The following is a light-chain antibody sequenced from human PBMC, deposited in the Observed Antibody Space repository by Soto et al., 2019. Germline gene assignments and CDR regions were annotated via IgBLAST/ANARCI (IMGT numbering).Light chain of an antibody. V-gene: IGKV3-20*01. Sequence: EIVLTQSPGTLSLSPGKRATLSCRASQSISSGYLAWYQQRPGQAPRLLIYGASSRATGIPDRFSGSGSGTDFTLTISSLEPEDFAVYYCQQYGSSGTFGQGTKVDIK. CDR3: QQYGSSGT. CDR1: QSISSGY. J-gene: IGKJ1*01. CDR2: GAS.